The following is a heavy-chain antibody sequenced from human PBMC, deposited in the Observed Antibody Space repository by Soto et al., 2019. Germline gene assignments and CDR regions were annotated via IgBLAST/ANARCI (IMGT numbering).Heavy chain of an antibody. CDR3: ARRPHLADNVELDY. CDR2: ISAYSGHT. V-gene: IGHV1-18*01. CDR1: GYTFTNYG. Sequence: QVQLVQSGAEVKKPGASVTVSCKASGYTFTNYGINWVRQAPGQGLEWMGLISAYSGHTNYAQKLQDRVTMTTDTSTSTAYMELRSLRSDDTAVYYCARRPHLADNVELDYWGQGTLVTVSS. D-gene: IGHD6-19*01. J-gene: IGHJ4*02.